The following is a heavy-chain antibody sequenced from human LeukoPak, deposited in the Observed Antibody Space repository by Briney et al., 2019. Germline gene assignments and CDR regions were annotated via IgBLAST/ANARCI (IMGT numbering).Heavy chain of an antibody. J-gene: IGHJ4*02. D-gene: IGHD3-22*01. Sequence: SETLSLTCTVSGGSISSSSYYWGWIRQPPGKGLEWIGSIYYSGSTYYNPSLKSRVTISVDTSKNQFSLKLSSVTAADTAVYYCARLTMIAVVGDYFDYWGQGTLVTVSS. CDR2: IYYSGST. V-gene: IGHV4-39*07. CDR3: ARLTMIAVVGDYFDY. CDR1: GGSISSSSYY.